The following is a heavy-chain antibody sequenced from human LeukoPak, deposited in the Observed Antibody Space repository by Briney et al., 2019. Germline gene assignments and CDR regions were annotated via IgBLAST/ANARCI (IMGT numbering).Heavy chain of an antibody. J-gene: IGHJ4*02. CDR3: ARVVVEVAAAGTAFDY. V-gene: IGHV4-59*08. D-gene: IGHD6-13*01. CDR2: IYYSGST. CDR1: GGSFSSYY. Sequence: SETLSLTCTVSGGSFSSYYWSWIRQAPGKGLAWIGYIYYSGSTNCNPSLKSRVTISVDTSKNQFSLKLSSVTAADTAVYYCARVVVEVAAAGTAFDYWGQGTLVTVSS.